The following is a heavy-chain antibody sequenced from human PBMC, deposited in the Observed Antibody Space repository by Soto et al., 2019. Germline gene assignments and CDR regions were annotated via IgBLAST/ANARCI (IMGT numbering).Heavy chain of an antibody. V-gene: IGHV3-23*01. D-gene: IGHD3-9*01. Sequence: GSLRLSCAASGFTFSSYAMSWVRQAPGKGLEWVSAISGSGGSTYYADSVKGRFTISRDNSKNTLYLQMNSLRAEDTAVYYCAKDDVLRYFGWLGEWYAFDIWGQGTMVTVSS. CDR3: AKDDVLRYFGWLGEWYAFDI. J-gene: IGHJ3*02. CDR2: ISGSGGST. CDR1: GFTFSSYA.